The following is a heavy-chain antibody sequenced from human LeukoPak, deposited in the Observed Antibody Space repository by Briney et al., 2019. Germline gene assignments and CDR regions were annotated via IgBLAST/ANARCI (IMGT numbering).Heavy chain of an antibody. Sequence: SETLSLTCTVSGGSISSHYWSWIRQPPGKGLEWIGYIYYSGSTNYNPSLKSRVTISVDTSKNQFSLKLSSVTAADTAVYYCARSPFPTVVTYFDYWGQGTLVTVSS. V-gene: IGHV4-59*11. CDR2: IYYSGST. J-gene: IGHJ4*02. CDR1: GGSISSHY. CDR3: ARSPFPTVVTYFDY. D-gene: IGHD4-23*01.